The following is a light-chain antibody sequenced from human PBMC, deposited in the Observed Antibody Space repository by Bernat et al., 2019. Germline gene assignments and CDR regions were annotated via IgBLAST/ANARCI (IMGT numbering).Light chain of an antibody. CDR2: KAS. J-gene: IGKJ1*01. V-gene: IGKV1-5*03. CDR3: QQYKTDWT. Sequence: DIQMTQSPSTLSASVGDRVTITCRSSQSILSWLAWYQQKPGKAPKLLIYKASSLESGVPSRFSGTGSGTEFTLTISSLQPDDFATYYCQQYKTDWTFGQGTKVEIK. CDR1: QSILSW.